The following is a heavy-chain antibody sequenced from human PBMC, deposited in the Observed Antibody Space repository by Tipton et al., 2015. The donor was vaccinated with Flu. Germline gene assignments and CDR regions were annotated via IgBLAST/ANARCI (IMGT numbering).Heavy chain of an antibody. D-gene: IGHD2-15*01. CDR2: IYSGGST. J-gene: IGHJ3*02. Sequence: SLRLSCAASGFTVSSNYMSWVRQAPGKGLEWVSVIYSGGSTYYADSVKGRFTISRDNSKNTLYLQMNSLRAEDTAVYYCAAGCSGGSCYRDAFDIWGQGTMVTVSS. V-gene: IGHV3-53*01. CDR1: GFTVSSNY. CDR3: AAGCSGGSCYRDAFDI.